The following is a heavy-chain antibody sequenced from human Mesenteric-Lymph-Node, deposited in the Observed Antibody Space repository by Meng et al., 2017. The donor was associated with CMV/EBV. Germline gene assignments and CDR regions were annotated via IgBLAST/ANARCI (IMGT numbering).Heavy chain of an antibody. J-gene: IGHJ4*02. D-gene: IGHD2-2*01. CDR2: IIPILGIA. Sequence: SGKVSCKASGGTFSSYTISWVRQAPGQGLEWMGRIIPILGIANYAQKFQGRVTITADKSTSTAYMELSSLRSEDTAVYYCARDNGIVVPASVVPPLDYWGQGTLVTVSS. V-gene: IGHV1-69*04. CDR1: GGTFSSYT. CDR3: ARDNGIVVPASVVPPLDY.